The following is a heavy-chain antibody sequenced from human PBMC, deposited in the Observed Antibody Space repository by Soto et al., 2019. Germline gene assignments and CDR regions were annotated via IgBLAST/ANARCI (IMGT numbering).Heavy chain of an antibody. CDR3: ARDLKAWYYDSKGDAFDI. Sequence: HPGGSLRLSCAASGFTFSSYAMHWVRQAPGKGLEWVAVISYDGSNKYYADSVKGRFTISRDNSKNTLYLQMNSLRAEDTAVYYCARDLKAWYYDSKGDAFDIWGQGTMVTVSS. J-gene: IGHJ3*02. V-gene: IGHV3-30-3*01. D-gene: IGHD3-22*01. CDR1: GFTFSSYA. CDR2: ISYDGSNK.